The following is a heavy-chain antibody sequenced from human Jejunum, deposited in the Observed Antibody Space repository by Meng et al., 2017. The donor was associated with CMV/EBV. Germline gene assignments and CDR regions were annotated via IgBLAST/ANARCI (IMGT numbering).Heavy chain of an antibody. CDR1: SGGYC. CDR2: ISSGWGT. CDR3: ARGGHGSSWYGVGWFDP. J-gene: IGHJ5*02. V-gene: IGHV4-31*02. D-gene: IGHD6-13*01. Sequence: SGGYCSSWIRQQPGKGLEWIGYISSGWGTSYKPSLKSRVTISVDTSKNQFSLKLTSVTAADTAVYYCARGGHGSSWYGVGWFDPWGQGTLVTVSS.